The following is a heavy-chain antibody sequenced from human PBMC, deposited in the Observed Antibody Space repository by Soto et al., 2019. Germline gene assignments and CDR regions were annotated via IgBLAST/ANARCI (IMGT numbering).Heavy chain of an antibody. D-gene: IGHD3-10*01. CDR1: GFTFPNYG. Sequence: EVQLLESGGGLVQPGGSLRLSCDGSGFTFPNYGMTWVRQAPGQGLEWVSSVSGDGFTAYYADSVKGRFTISRDNCKNTVYVQMNSLRAEDTAVYYCAKEASVPSFGEFWFFDLWGRGTPVTVSS. J-gene: IGHJ2*01. CDR3: AKEASVPSFGEFWFFDL. V-gene: IGHV3-23*01. CDR2: VSGDGFTA.